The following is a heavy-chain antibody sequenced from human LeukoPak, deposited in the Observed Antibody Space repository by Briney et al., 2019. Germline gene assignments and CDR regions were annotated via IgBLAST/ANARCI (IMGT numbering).Heavy chain of an antibody. CDR1: GYTFTGYY. CDR3: ARDLNRVGENYYDSSGPLGYFDY. Sequence: ASVKVSCKASGYTFTGYYMHWVRQAPGQGLEWMGWINPNSGGTNYAQKFQGRVTMTRDTSISTAYMELSRLRSDDTAVYYCARDLNRVGENYYDSSGPLGYFDYWGQGTLVTVSS. CDR2: INPNSGGT. V-gene: IGHV1-2*02. J-gene: IGHJ4*02. D-gene: IGHD3-22*01.